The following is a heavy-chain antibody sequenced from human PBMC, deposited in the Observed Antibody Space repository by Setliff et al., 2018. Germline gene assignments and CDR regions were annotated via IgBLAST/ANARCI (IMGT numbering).Heavy chain of an antibody. CDR2: IYNGGSA. CDR3: AIEQWLDPPGYYYMDV. D-gene: IGHD6-19*01. J-gene: IGHJ6*03. V-gene: IGHV4-4*07. Sequence: SETLSLTCTVSGGSISSYYWSWFRQPAGKGLEWIGHIYNGGSANYNPSLKSRVTMSIDTSKNQFSLKLNSVTAADMAVYYCAIEQWLDPPGYYYMDVWAKGTTVTVSS. CDR1: GGSISSYY.